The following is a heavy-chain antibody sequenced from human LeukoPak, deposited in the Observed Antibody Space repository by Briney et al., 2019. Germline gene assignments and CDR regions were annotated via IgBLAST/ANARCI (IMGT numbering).Heavy chain of an antibody. Sequence: PGGSLRLSCAASGFTFNNYNMNRVRQAPGKGLEWVSSISTSSSYIYYADSVKGRFTISRDNAKNTLYLQMNSLRAEDTAVYYCARDFKHSSGWFRYWGQGTLVTVSS. CDR3: ARDFKHSSGWFRY. V-gene: IGHV3-21*01. J-gene: IGHJ4*02. CDR1: GFTFNNYN. D-gene: IGHD6-19*01. CDR2: ISTSSSYI.